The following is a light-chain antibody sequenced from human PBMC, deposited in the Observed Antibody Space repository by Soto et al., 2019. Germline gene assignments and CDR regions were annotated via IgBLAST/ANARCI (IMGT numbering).Light chain of an antibody. J-gene: IGKJ1*01. CDR2: KAS. Sequence: DIQMTQSPSTLSASVGDRVTITCRASQSISTSLAWYQQKPGKAPKLLIYKASSLQSGVPSRFSGSGSGTEFTLTISSLQPDDFATYYCQHYNTHSRAFGQGTKLEIK. V-gene: IGKV1-5*03. CDR3: QHYNTHSRA. CDR1: QSISTS.